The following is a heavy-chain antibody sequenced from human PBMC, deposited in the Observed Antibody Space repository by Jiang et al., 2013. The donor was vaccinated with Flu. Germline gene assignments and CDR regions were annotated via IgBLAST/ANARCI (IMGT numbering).Heavy chain of an antibody. CDR3: AREGPSYYYDSSGPSFGY. D-gene: IGHD3-22*01. J-gene: IGHJ4*02. CDR2: INPNSGGT. CDR1: GYTFTGYY. V-gene: IGHV1-2*02. Sequence: SGAEVKKPGASVKVSCKASGYTFTGYYMHWVRQAPGQGLEWMGWINPNSGGTNYAQKFQGRVTMTRDTSISTAYMELSRLRSDDTAVYYCAREGPSYYYDSSGPSFGYWGQGTLVTVSS.